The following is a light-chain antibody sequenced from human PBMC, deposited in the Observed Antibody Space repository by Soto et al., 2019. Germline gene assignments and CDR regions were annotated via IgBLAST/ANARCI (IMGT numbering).Light chain of an antibody. CDR2: EGS. CDR3: CSYASSYVL. CDR1: SSDVGSYNL. J-gene: IGLJ2*01. V-gene: IGLV2-23*01. Sequence: QSALTQPASVSGSPGQSITISCTGTSSDVGSYNLVSWYQQHPGKAPKLMIYEGSKRPSGVSNRFSGSKSGNTASLTISGLQADDEADYYCCSYASSYVLFGGGTKLTVL.